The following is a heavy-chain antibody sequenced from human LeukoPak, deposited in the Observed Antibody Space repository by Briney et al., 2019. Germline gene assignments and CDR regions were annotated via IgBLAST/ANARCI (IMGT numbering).Heavy chain of an antibody. D-gene: IGHD1-26*01. Sequence: SETLSLICSVSGGSVSSSNYYWGWIRQPPGKGLEWIGSVYYSESGATYYNPSLKSRLTMSVDTSKNQFSLRLSSVTAADTAVYYCARQPGGRYLEYWGQGTLVTVSS. J-gene: IGHJ4*02. CDR3: ARQPGGRYLEY. CDR1: GGSVSSSNYY. V-gene: IGHV4-39*01. CDR2: VYYSESGAT.